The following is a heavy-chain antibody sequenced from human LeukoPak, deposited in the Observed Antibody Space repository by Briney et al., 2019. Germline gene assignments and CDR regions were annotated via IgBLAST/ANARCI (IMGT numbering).Heavy chain of an antibody. CDR3: ARSGGSKASAFDY. V-gene: IGHV4-30-4*02. J-gene: IGHJ4*02. Sequence: SDTLSQTCTVSGGSISSGDYYWCWIRQPPGKGLECLEYIYYSGSTYYYPSLKSRVTISVDTFKIQFSLKLSSVTAADTAVYYCARSGGSKASAFDYWGQGTLVTDSS. D-gene: IGHD3-10*01. CDR2: IYYSGST. CDR1: GGSISSGDYY.